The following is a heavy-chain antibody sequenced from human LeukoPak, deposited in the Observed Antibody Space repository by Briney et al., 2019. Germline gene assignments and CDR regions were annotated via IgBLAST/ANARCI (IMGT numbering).Heavy chain of an antibody. CDR3: ARHQGGWITGGFDI. J-gene: IGHJ3*02. CDR1: GFTVSSNY. V-gene: IGHV3-66*04. Sequence: PGGSLRLSCAASGFTVSSNYMNWVRQAPGQGLEWVSIIYSDGDTYYTDSVKGRFTISRHNSKNTLYLQMNSLRAEDAAVYYCARHQGGWITGGFDIWGQGTLVTVSS. CDR2: IYSDGDT. D-gene: IGHD2-2*03.